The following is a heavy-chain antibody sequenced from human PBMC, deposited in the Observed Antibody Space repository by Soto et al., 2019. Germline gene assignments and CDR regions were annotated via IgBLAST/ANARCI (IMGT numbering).Heavy chain of an antibody. CDR1: GFTFSSYG. CDR3: ARDRVDGSSSLLNYYYYGMDV. J-gene: IGHJ6*02. CDR2: IWYDGSNK. D-gene: IGHD6-6*01. Sequence: GGSLRLSCAASGFTFSSYGMHWVRQAPGKGLEWVAVIWYDGSNKYYADSVKGRFTISRDNSKNTLDLQMNSLRAEDTAVYYCARDRVDGSSSLLNYYYYGMDVWGQGTTVTVSS. V-gene: IGHV3-33*01.